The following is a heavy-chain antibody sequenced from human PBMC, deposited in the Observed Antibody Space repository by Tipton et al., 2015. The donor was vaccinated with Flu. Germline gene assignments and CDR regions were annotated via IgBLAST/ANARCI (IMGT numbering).Heavy chain of an antibody. CDR3: ARDAGQGYYDSSGYYPEYFQH. CDR2: INPSGGST. J-gene: IGHJ1*01. V-gene: IGHV1-46*01. CDR1: GYTFTSYY. D-gene: IGHD3-22*01. Sequence: QVQLVQSGAEVKKPGASVKVSCKASGYTFTSYYMHWVRQAPGQGLEWMGIINPSGGSTSYAQKLQGRVTMTRDTSTSTVYMELSSLRSEDTAVYYCARDAGQGYYDSSGYYPEYFQHWGQGTLVTVSS.